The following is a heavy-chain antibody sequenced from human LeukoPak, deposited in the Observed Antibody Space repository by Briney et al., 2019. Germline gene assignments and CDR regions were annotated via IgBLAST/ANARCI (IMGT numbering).Heavy chain of an antibody. CDR1: GLSLSSSG. CDR3: AKAGGDCTSSSCYSDWFNP. J-gene: IGHJ5*02. Sequence: GGSLRLSCAASGLSLSSSGMHWVRQAPGKGLEWVAVIWFDGSKTYYADSVKGRFTISRDTSKNPLFLQMNNLRDEDTAVYYCAKAGGDCTSSSCYSDWFNPWGQGTLVTVSS. D-gene: IGHD2-2*02. V-gene: IGHV3-33*06. CDR2: IWFDGSKT.